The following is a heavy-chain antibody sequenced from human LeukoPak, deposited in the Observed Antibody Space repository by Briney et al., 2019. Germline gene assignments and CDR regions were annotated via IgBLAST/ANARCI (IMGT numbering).Heavy chain of an antibody. CDR1: GYTFTGYF. CDR3: ARVWDLRERPFDY. CDR2: INPSSGDT. Sequence: ASVRVSCKASGYTFTGYFIHWVRQAPGQGLEWMGWINPSSGDTNYAQKFQGRVSMTRDTSTRTAYLEVSSLRSDDTAVYYCARVWDLRERPFDYWGQGTLVTVSS. J-gene: IGHJ4*02. D-gene: IGHD3-16*01. V-gene: IGHV1-2*02.